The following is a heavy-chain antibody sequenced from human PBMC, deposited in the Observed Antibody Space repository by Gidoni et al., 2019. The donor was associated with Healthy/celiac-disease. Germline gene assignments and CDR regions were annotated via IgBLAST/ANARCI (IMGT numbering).Heavy chain of an antibody. V-gene: IGHV4-61*02. CDR2: IYTSGST. J-gene: IGHJ4*02. CDR1: VGSISSGSYY. Sequence: QVQLQESGPGLVKPSQTLSLTCTVSVGSISSGSYYWSWIRQPAGKGLEWIGRIYTSGSTNYNPSLKSRVTISVDTSKNQFSLKLSSVTAADTAVYYCAGTYSSGWYEPFDYWGQGTLVTVSS. CDR3: AGTYSSGWYEPFDY. D-gene: IGHD6-19*01.